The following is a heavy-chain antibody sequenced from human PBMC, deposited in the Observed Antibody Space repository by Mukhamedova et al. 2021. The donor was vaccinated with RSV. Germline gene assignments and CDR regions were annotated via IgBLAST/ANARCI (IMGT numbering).Heavy chain of an antibody. Sequence: GIGRFTISRDDSKNTAYLEMDSLRTDDTAVYYCTCATYASATLGLDYWGQGTLVTVSS. J-gene: IGHJ4*02. D-gene: IGHD2-15*01. CDR3: TCATYASATLGLDY. V-gene: IGHV3-73*01.